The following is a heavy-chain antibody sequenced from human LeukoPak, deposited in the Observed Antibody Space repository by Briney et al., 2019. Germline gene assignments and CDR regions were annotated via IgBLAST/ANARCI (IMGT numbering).Heavy chain of an antibody. CDR3: AGGNAMDV. V-gene: IGHV3-7*03. CDR1: GFPFSNSW. Sequence: GGSLRLSCVVSGFPFSNSWMYWVRQAPGKGLEGVANIKKDGSGISYVDSVKGRFIISRDNTRNSLYLQMNSLTVEDTAVHFCAGGNAMDVWGKGTAVTVSS. J-gene: IGHJ6*04. CDR2: IKKDGSGI.